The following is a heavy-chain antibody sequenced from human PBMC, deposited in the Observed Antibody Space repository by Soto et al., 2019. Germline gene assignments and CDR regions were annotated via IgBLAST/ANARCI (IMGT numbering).Heavy chain of an antibody. D-gene: IGHD2-15*01. CDR3: ARDPGLYCSGGSCAGGYYYYGMDV. Sequence: LSLTCTVSGGSVSSGSYYWSWIRQPPGKGLEWIGYIYYSGSTNYNPSLKSRVTISVDTSKNQFSLKLSSVTAADTAVYYCARDPGLYCSGGSCAGGYYYYGMDVWGQGTTVTVSS. J-gene: IGHJ6*02. CDR2: IYYSGST. CDR1: GGSVSSGSYY. V-gene: IGHV4-61*01.